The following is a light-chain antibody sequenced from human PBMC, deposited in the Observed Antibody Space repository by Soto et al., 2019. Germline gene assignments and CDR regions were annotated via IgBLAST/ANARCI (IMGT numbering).Light chain of an antibody. Sequence: SVLTQSPGTLSLSPGERATLSCSASQTVSNIYLSWYQQKPGQSPRLLIYGASIRATGIPERFSGSRSGAAFTITISRVEPEDFAVYYWQQFDDSPPAFTFGQGTKLEI. CDR2: GAS. J-gene: IGKJ2*01. CDR3: QQFDDSPPAFT. CDR1: QTVSNIY. V-gene: IGKV3-20*01.